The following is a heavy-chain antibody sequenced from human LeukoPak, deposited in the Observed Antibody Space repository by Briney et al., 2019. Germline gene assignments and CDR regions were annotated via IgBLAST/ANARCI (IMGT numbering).Heavy chain of an antibody. Sequence: GSLRLSCAASGFTFSSSGMHWVRQAPGKGLEWVAFIRYDGSNKYYADSVKGRFTISRDNSKNTLYLQMNSLRAEDTAVYYCASAQQQLVLVQRWGQGTLVTVSS. CDR2: IRYDGSNK. CDR1: GFTFSSSG. CDR3: ASAQQQLVLVQR. V-gene: IGHV3-30*02. D-gene: IGHD6-13*01. J-gene: IGHJ1*01.